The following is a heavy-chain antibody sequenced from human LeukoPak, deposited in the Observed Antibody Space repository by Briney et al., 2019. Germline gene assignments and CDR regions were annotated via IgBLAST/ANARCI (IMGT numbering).Heavy chain of an antibody. CDR2: INPNSGGT. J-gene: IGHJ4*02. CDR1: GYTFTGYY. V-gene: IGHV1-2*02. CDR3: ARRGDGYKPFDY. Sequence: ASVKVSCXASGYTFTGYYMHWVRQAPGQGLEWMGWINPNSGGTNYAQKFQGRVTMTRDTSISTAYMELSRLRSDDTAVYYCARRGDGYKPFDYWGQRTLVTVSS. D-gene: IGHD5-24*01.